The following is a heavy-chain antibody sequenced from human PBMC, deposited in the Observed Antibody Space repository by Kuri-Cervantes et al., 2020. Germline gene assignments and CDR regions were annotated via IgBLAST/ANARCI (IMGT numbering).Heavy chain of an antibody. V-gene: IGHV4-30-2*01. D-gene: IGHD3-22*01. CDR1: GGSISSGGYS. J-gene: IGHJ5*02. Sequence: SETLSLTCAVSGGSISSGGYSWSWIRQPPGKGLEWIGYIYHSGSTYYNPSLKSRVTISVDRSKNQFSLKLSSVTAADTAVYYCARTYYYDSSGYYSAWGQGTLVTVSS. CDR2: IYHSGST. CDR3: ARTYYYDSSGYYSA.